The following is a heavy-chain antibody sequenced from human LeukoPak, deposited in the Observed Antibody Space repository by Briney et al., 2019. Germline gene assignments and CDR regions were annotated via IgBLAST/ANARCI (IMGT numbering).Heavy chain of an antibody. CDR1: GGSISSYY. CDR2: IYYSGST. V-gene: IGHV4-59*01. D-gene: IGHD6-19*01. J-gene: IGHJ4*02. Sequence: PSETLSLTCTVSGGSISSYYWSWIRQPPGKGLEWTGYIYYSGSTNYNPSLKSRVTISVDTSKNQFSLKLSSVTAADTAVYYCAMEDDFSDSSGFDYWGQGTLVTVSS. CDR3: AMEDDFSDSSGFDY.